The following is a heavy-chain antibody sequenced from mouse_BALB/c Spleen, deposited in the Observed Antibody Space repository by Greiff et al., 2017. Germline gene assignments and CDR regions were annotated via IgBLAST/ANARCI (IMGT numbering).Heavy chain of an antibody. J-gene: IGHJ4*01. CDR2: IDPSDSYT. CDR3: ARREGYDGYHYYAMDY. D-gene: IGHD2-3*01. CDR1: GYTFTSYW. V-gene: IGHV1-69*02. Sequence: VQLQQPGAELVKPGASVKLSCKASGYTFTSYWMHWVKQRPGQGLEWIGEIDPSDSYTNYNQKFKGKATLTVDKSSSTAYMQLSSLTSEDSAVYYCARREGYDGYHYYAMDYWGQGTSVTVSS.